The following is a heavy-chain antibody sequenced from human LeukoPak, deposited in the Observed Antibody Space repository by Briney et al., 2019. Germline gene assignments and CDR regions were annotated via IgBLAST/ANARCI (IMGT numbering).Heavy chain of an antibody. J-gene: IGHJ2*01. CDR3: ARVSYISTAYGDPNWYFDL. V-gene: IGHV1-2*02. CDR2: INPNSGGT. D-gene: IGHD4-17*01. CDR1: GYTFTSYY. Sequence: ASVKVSCKASGYTFTSYYMHWVRQAPGQGLEWMGWINPNSGGTNYAQNFQGRVTMTRDTSITTAYMDLSSLGSDDTAVYYCARVSYISTAYGDPNWYFDLWGRGTLVTVSS.